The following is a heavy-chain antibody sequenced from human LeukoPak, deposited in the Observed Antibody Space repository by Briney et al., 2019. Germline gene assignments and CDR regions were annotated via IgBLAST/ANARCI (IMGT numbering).Heavy chain of an antibody. CDR2: IYPGDSGT. Sequence: GESLKISCKGSGYSFTSYWIGWVRQMPGKGLEWMGIIYPGDSGTRYSPSFQGQVTISADKSISTAYLRWSSLKASDTAMYYCARLMYYYDSSGPYLDYWGQGTLVTVSS. V-gene: IGHV5-51*01. D-gene: IGHD3-22*01. CDR1: GYSFTSYW. J-gene: IGHJ4*02. CDR3: ARLMYYYDSSGPYLDY.